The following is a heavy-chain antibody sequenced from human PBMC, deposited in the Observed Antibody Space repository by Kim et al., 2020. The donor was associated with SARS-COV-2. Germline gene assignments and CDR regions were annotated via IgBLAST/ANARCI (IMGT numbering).Heavy chain of an antibody. CDR1: GGSISSSSYY. V-gene: IGHV4-39*07. Sequence: SETLSLTCTVSGGSISSSSYYWGWIRQPPGKGLEWIGSIYYSGSTYYNPSLKSRVTISVDTSKNQFSLKLSSVTAADTAVYYCARDRSVLRSGIYYFDY. CDR3: ARDRSVLRSGIYYFDY. CDR2: IYYSGST. J-gene: IGHJ4*01. D-gene: IGHD3-3*01.